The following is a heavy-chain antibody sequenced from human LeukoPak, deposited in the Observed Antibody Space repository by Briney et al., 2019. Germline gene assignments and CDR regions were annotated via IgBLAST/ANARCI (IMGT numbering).Heavy chain of an antibody. Sequence: GGSLRLSCADSGFIFGHYWMHWVRQAPGKGLVWVSRVNSDGSHTTYADSVKGRFTISRDNAKSTVYLQMNSLRAEDTAVYYCARVAHDDGDYGPEHWGQGTPVTVSS. CDR2: VNSDGSHT. V-gene: IGHV3-74*01. CDR1: GFIFGHYW. J-gene: IGHJ4*02. D-gene: IGHD4-17*01. CDR3: ARVAHDDGDYGPEH.